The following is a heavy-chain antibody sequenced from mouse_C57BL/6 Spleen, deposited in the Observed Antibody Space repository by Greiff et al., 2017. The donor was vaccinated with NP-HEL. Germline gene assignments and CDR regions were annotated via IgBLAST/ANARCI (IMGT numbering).Heavy chain of an antibody. CDR1: GFTFTDYY. CDR3: ARYNWEVVYWYFDV. V-gene: IGHV7-3*01. CDR2: IRNKANGYTT. Sequence: DVHLVESGGGLVQPGGSLSLSCAASGFTFTDYYMSWVRQPPGKALEWLGFIRNKANGYTTEYSASVKGRFTISRDNSQSILYLQMNALRAEDSATYYCARYNWEVVYWYFDVWGTGTTVTVSS. J-gene: IGHJ1*03. D-gene: IGHD4-1*01.